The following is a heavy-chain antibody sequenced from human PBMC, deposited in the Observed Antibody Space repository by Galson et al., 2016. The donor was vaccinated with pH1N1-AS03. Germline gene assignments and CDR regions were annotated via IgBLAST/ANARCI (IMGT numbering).Heavy chain of an antibody. V-gene: IGHV5-51*01. J-gene: IGHJ4*02. CDR2: IYPGDSDT. CDR3: ARVRDATSWKYFFDY. D-gene: IGHD1-1*01. Sequence: QSGAEVKKPGESLKISCKGSEYSFPNYWIAWVRQMPGKGLEWVGLIYPGDSDTRYSPSFQGQVTFSADKSIDTAYLQWSSLQASGTAPYYCARVRDATSWKYFFDYWGQGTLVTVSS. CDR1: EYSFPNYW.